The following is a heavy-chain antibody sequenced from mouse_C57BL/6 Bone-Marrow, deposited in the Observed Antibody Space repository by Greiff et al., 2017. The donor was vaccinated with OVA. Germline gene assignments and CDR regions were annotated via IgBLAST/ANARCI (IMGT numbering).Heavy chain of an antibody. V-gene: IGHV5-17*01. CDR3: ARGFWWYFDV. CDR1: GFTFSDYG. J-gene: IGHJ1*03. CDR2: ISSGSSTI. Sequence: DVKLQESGGGLVKPGGSLKLSCAASGFTFSDYGMHWVRQAPEKGLEWVAYISSGSSTIYYADTVKGRFTISRDNAKNTLFLQMTSLRSEDTAMYYCARGFWWYFDVWGTGTTVTVSS.